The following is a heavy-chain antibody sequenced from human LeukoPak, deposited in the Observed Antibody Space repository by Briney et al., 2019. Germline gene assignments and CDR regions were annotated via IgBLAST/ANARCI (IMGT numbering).Heavy chain of an antibody. D-gene: IGHD6-13*01. CDR2: IKPDGTTK. CDR1: GFPFSSYS. J-gene: IGHJ4*02. CDR3: ARSIPYGTTWYGRSDY. Sequence: GGSLRLSCAASGFPFSSYSMTWVRQAPGKGLEWVANIKPDGTTKFYVDSVKGRFTISRDNALNSLYLQMNSLRAEDTAIYYCARSIPYGTTWYGRSDYWGQGTLVTASS. V-gene: IGHV3-7*03.